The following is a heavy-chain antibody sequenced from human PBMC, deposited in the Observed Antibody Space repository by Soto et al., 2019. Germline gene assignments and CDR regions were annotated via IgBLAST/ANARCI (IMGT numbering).Heavy chain of an antibody. V-gene: IGHV3-30*18. D-gene: IGHD5-18*01. J-gene: IGHJ4*02. CDR1: GFTFSSYG. Sequence: PGGSLRLSCAASGFTFSSYGMHWVRQAPGKGLEWVAVISYDGSNKYYADSVKGRFTISRDNSKNTLYLQMNSLRAEDTAVYYCAKDSDTAMVIDYWGQGTLVTVSS. CDR2: ISYDGSNK. CDR3: AKDSDTAMVIDY.